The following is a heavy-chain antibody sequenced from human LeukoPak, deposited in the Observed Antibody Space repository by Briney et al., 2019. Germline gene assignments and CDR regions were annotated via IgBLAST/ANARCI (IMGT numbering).Heavy chain of an antibody. D-gene: IGHD6-19*01. CDR1: GFTFSNYA. J-gene: IGHJ4*01. V-gene: IGHV3-23*01. CDR2: SGSGGSP. CDR3: WKGGSGWYPGFEY. Sequence: GGSLRLSCTASGFTFSNYAMGWVRQAPGKGLAWVSVSGSGGSPFYADSVKGRFTISRDNSKNTLYLQMNSLRAEDTAVYYCWKGGSGWYPGFEYLGQGALVTVSS.